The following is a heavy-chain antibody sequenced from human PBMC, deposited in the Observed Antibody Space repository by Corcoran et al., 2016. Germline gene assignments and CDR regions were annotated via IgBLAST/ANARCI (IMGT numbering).Heavy chain of an antibody. D-gene: IGHD2-2*01. CDR1: GFTFSNAW. J-gene: IGHJ6*02. CDR3: STVRSDIVVVPAAVYYYYGMDV. V-gene: IGHV3-15*01. Sequence: EVQLVESGGGLVKPGGSLRLSCAASGFTFSNAWMSWVRQAPGKGLEWVDRIKSKTDGGTTDYAAPVNGRFTISRDDSKNTLYLQMNSLKTEDTAVYYFSTVRSDIVVVPAAVYYYYGMDVWGQGTTVTVSS. CDR2: IKSKTDGGTT.